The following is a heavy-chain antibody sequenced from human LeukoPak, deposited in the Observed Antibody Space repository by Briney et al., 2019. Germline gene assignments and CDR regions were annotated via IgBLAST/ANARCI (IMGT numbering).Heavy chain of an antibody. CDR2: ISGSGGST. Sequence: GGSLRLSCAASGFTFSSYAMSWVRQAPGKGLEWVSAISGSGGSTYYADSVKGRFTISRDNSKNTLYLQMNSLRAEDTAVYYCAKDRHIVVVTAIYWSSSDDYWGQGTLVTVSS. D-gene: IGHD2-21*02. J-gene: IGHJ4*02. CDR3: AKDRHIVVVTAIYWSSSDDY. V-gene: IGHV3-23*01. CDR1: GFTFSSYA.